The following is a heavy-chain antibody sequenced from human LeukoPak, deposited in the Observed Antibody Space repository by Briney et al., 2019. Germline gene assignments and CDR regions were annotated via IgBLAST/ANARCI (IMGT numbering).Heavy chain of an antibody. Sequence: PGGSLRLSCAASGFTFGDYGMHWVRQAPGKGLEWVSDISWNSGSIAYADSVKGRFTISRDNAKNSLYLQMNSLRVEDMAFYYCAKANHDSGAYYYAVWFDPWGQGTLVTVSS. V-gene: IGHV3-9*03. CDR3: AKANHDSGAYYYAVWFDP. D-gene: IGHD3-22*01. CDR2: ISWNSGSI. J-gene: IGHJ5*02. CDR1: GFTFGDYG.